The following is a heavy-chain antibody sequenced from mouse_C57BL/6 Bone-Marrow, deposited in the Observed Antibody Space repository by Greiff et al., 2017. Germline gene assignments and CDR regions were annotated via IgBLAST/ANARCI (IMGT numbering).Heavy chain of an antibody. CDR3: ARAGYYYGKDAMDY. V-gene: IGHV1-81*01. CDR1: GYTFTSYG. CDR2: IYPRSGYT. J-gene: IGHJ4*01. D-gene: IGHD1-1*01. Sequence: VQLQQSGAELARPGASVKLSCKASGYTFTSYGISWVKPRTGQGLAWIGEIYPRSGYTYYTEKFKGKATLTADKSSSTAYMELRSLTSEDSAVYFCARAGYYYGKDAMDYWGQGTSGTVAS.